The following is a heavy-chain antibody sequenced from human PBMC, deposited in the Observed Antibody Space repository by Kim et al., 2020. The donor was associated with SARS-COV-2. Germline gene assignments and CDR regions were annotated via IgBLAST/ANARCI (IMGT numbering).Heavy chain of an antibody. J-gene: IGHJ4*02. CDR1: GFTFSSYA. D-gene: IGHD3-10*01. CDR3: AKDLLYGSGSQPAYYFDY. V-gene: IGHV3-23*01. CDR2: ISGSGGST. Sequence: GGSLRLSCAASGFTFSSYAMSWVRQAPGKGLEWVSAISGSGGSTYYADSVKGRFTISRDNSKNTLYLQMNSLRAEDTAVYYCAKDLLYGSGSQPAYYFDYWGQGTLVTVSS.